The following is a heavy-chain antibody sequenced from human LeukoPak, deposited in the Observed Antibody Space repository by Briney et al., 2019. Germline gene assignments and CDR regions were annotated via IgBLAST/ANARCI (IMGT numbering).Heavy chain of an antibody. J-gene: IGHJ4*02. V-gene: IGHV5-51*01. CDR3: ARRGYYESSGRPGDY. CDR1: GYNFTTYW. D-gene: IGHD3-22*01. Sequence: GESLKISCKGSGYNFTTYWIGWVRQMPGKGLEWMGIIYPGDSDTRYSPSFQGQVTISADKSISTAYLQWSSLKASDTAMYYCARRGYYESSGRPGDYWGQGTLVTVSS. CDR2: IYPGDSDT.